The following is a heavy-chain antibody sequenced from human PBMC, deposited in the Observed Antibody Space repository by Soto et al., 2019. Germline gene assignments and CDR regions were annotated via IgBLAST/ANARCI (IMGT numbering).Heavy chain of an antibody. CDR1: GGYISSHY. J-gene: IGHJ5*02. Sequence: SETLSLTCTVSGGYISSHYWSWIRQPPGKGLEWIGYIYYSGSTNYNPSLKSRVTISVDTSKNQFSLKLSSVTAADTAVYYCARFILHRVANWFDPWGQGTLVTVSS. CDR3: ARFILHRVANWFDP. CDR2: IYYSGST. D-gene: IGHD3-3*01. V-gene: IGHV4-59*11.